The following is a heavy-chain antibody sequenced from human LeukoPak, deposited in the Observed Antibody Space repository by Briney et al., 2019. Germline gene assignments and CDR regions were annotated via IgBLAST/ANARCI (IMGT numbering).Heavy chain of an antibody. CDR1: GGSIRSSSYY. D-gene: IGHD5-12*01. CDR3: VRGQGAFGGYEWANWFDP. CDR2: GYYSGST. V-gene: IGHV4-39*02. Sequence: SETLSLTCSVSGGSIRSSSYYWAWIRQPPGKGLEWIATGYYSGSTFYNPSLKSRLTLSIDTSKNLFSLQVTSVTAADTAMYYCVRGQGAFGGYEWANWFDPWGQGTLVTVSS. J-gene: IGHJ5*02.